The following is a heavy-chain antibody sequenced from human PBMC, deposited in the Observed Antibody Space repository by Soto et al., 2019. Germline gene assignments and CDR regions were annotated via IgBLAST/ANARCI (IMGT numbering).Heavy chain of an antibody. Sequence: GGSLRLSCAASGFTFSSYSMNWVRQAPGKGLEWVSSISSSSSYIYYADSVKGRFTISRDNAKNSLYLQMNSLRAEDTAVYYCARDAVVVAATEAYYYYYMDVWGKGTTVTVSS. V-gene: IGHV3-21*01. D-gene: IGHD2-15*01. J-gene: IGHJ6*03. CDR1: GFTFSSYS. CDR3: ARDAVVVAATEAYYYYYMDV. CDR2: ISSSSSYI.